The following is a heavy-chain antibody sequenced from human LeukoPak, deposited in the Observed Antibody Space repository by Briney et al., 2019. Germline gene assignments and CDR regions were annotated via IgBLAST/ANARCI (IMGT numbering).Heavy chain of an antibody. CDR1: GGTFSRYA. CDR2: IIPIFGTA. J-gene: IGHJ4*02. CDR3: ASTSWQNYFDY. V-gene: IGHV1-69*13. Sequence: SVKVSCKASGGTFSRYAISCVRQAPGQGLECMGGIIPIFGTANYAQKCQGRVTITADESTSTAYMELSSLRSEDTAVYYCASTSWQNYFDYWGQGTLVTVSS.